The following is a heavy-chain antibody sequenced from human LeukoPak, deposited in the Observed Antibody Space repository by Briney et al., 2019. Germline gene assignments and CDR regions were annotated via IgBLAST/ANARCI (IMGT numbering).Heavy chain of an antibody. J-gene: IGHJ4*02. CDR3: ARGYSSSWTSRSGAVGY. D-gene: IGHD6-13*01. V-gene: IGHV1-2*02. Sequence: ASVKVSCKASGYTFTGYYMHWVRQAPGQGLEWMGWINPNSGGTNYAQKFQGRVTMTRDTSISTAYMELSRLRSDDTAVYYCARGYSSSWTSRSGAVGYWGQGTLVTVSS. CDR1: GYTFTGYY. CDR2: INPNSGGT.